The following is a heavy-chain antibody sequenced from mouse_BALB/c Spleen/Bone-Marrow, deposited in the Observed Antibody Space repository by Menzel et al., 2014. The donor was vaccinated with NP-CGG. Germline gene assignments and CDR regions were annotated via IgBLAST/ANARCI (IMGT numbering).Heavy chain of an antibody. V-gene: IGHV7-3*02. CDR2: IRNKANGYTT. J-gene: IGHJ2*01. Sequence: EVHLVESGGGLVQPGGSLRLSCATSGFTFTDYYMNWVRQPPGKALEWLGFIRNKANGYTTEYSASVKSRFTISRDNSQNILYLQMNTLRVDDSATYYCARDKGHVFFDYWGQCTTLTVSS. D-gene: IGHD3-3*01. CDR1: GFTFTDYY. CDR3: ARDKGHVFFDY.